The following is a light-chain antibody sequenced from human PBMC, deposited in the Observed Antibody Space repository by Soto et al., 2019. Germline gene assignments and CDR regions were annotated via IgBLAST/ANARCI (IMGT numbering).Light chain of an antibody. V-gene: IGKV1-5*01. CDR1: QSISSW. Sequence: DIPITQSPSTLSASVGGRVTITCRASQSISSWLAWYQQKPGKAPKLLIYDASSLESGVQSRFSGSGSGTEFTLTIRSLQPDDFATYYCQQYNSYPRTFGQGTKVDI. J-gene: IGKJ1*01. CDR3: QQYNSYPRT. CDR2: DAS.